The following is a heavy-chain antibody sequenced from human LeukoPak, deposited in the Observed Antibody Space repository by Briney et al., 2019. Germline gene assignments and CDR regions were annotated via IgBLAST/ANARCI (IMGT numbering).Heavy chain of an antibody. V-gene: IGHV4-38-2*02. D-gene: IGHD2-8*01. CDR2: IYHSGST. J-gene: IGHJ4*02. CDR3: ATYCTNGVCYRSDY. CDR1: SASISTYY. Sequence: SETLSLTCTVSSASISTYYWSWIRQPPGKGLEWIGSIYHSGSTYYNPSLKSRVTISVDTSKNQFSLKLSSVTAADTAVYYCATYCTNGVCYRSDYWGRGTLVTVSS.